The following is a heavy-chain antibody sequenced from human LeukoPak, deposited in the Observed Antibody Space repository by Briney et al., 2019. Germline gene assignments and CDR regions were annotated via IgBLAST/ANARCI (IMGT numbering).Heavy chain of an antibody. CDR1: GGSISSYY. Sequence: SETLSLTCTVSGGSISSYYWSWIRQPPGKGLEWIGYIYYSGSTNYNPSLKSRVTISVDTSKNQFSLKLSSVTAADTAVYYCARAGAGYPGAFDIWGQGTMVTVSS. D-gene: IGHD5-18*01. CDR3: ARAGAGYPGAFDI. J-gene: IGHJ3*02. CDR2: IYYSGST. V-gene: IGHV4-59*01.